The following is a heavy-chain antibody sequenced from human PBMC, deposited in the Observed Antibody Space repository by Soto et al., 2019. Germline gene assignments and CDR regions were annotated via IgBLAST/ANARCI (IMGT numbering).Heavy chain of an antibody. V-gene: IGHV1-18*01. CDR3: ARDRGSYALDY. J-gene: IGHJ4*02. Sequence: QVQLVQSGAEVKKPGASVKVSCKASGYTFTSYGITWVRQAPGQGLEWMGWISDNNGTTHYVKKLQGRVTMTTHTSTSTAYMELRSLRSDDTAVYYCARDRGSYALDYWGQGTLVTVSS. CDR2: ISDNNGTT. CDR1: GYTFTSYG. D-gene: IGHD1-26*01.